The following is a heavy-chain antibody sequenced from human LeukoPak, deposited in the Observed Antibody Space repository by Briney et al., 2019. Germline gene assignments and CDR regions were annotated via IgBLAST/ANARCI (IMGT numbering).Heavy chain of an antibody. CDR3: ARRRMSATVVTDGLYYYYYYMDV. D-gene: IGHD4-23*01. CDR2: IYYSGST. CDR1: GGSISSSSYY. Sequence: SETLSLTCTVSGGSISSSSYYWGWIRQPPGKGLEWIGSIYYSGSTYYNPSLKSRVTISVDTSKNQFSLKLSSVTAADTAVYYCARRRMSATVVTDGLYYYYYYMDVWGKGTTDTVSS. J-gene: IGHJ6*03. V-gene: IGHV4-39*01.